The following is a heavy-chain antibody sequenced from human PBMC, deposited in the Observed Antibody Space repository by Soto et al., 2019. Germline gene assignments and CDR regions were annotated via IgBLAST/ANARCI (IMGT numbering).Heavy chain of an antibody. CDR1: GGSISSGGYS. CDR2: IYHSGST. CDR3: ARGQVVAAQP. D-gene: IGHD2-15*01. Sequence: QLQLQESGSGLVKPSQTLSLTCAVSGGSISSGGYSWSWIRQPPGKGLEWIGYIYHSGSTYYNPTPQRRVTISVARSQNHFSLKRRSATAADTAVYYCARGQVVAAQPSGQGTLVTVSS. V-gene: IGHV4-30-2*01. J-gene: IGHJ5*02.